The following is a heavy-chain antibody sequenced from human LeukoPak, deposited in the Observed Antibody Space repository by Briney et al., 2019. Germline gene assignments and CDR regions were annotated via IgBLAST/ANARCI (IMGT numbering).Heavy chain of an antibody. Sequence: SGGSLRLSCAASGFTFSSYAMHWVRQAPGKGLEWVAVISYDGSNKYYADSVKGRFTISRDNSKNTLYLQMNSLRAEDAAVYYCARESGFRLYYYDSSGYYDYWGQGTLVTVSS. CDR2: ISYDGSNK. J-gene: IGHJ4*02. D-gene: IGHD3-22*01. CDR1: GFTFSSYA. CDR3: ARESGFRLYYYDSSGYYDY. V-gene: IGHV3-30-3*01.